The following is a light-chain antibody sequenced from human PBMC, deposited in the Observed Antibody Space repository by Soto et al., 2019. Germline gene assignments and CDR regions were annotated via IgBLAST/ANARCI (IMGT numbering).Light chain of an antibody. Sequence: QSALTQPPSASGSPGQSVTISCTGTSSDVGGYNYVSWYQQRPGKAPRLMIYEVSKRPSGVPDRFSGSKSGNTASLTVSGLQAEDEADYYCSSYAGSKNFFGGGTQRPSS. J-gene: IGLJ7*01. CDR2: EVS. CDR3: SSYAGSKNF. CDR1: SSDVGGYNY. V-gene: IGLV2-8*01.